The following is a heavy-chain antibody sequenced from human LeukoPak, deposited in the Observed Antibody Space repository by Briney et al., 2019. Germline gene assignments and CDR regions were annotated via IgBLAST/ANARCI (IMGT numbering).Heavy chain of an antibody. V-gene: IGHV1-24*01. CDR2: FDPEDGET. D-gene: IGHD1-26*01. J-gene: IGHJ4*02. CDR3: ATDPPFSGSFYFDY. Sequence: VASVKVSCKVSGYTLTELSMHWVRQALGKGLEWLGGFDPEDGETIYAQKFQGRVTMTEDTSTDTAYMELSSLRSEDTAVYYCATDPPFSGSFYFDYWGQGTLVTVSS. CDR1: GYTLTELS.